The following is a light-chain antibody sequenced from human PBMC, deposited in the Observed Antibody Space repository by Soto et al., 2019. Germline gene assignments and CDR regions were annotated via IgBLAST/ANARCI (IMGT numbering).Light chain of an antibody. CDR1: KTGSTKY. J-gene: IGKJ3*01. CDR2: GTS. Sequence: ENVLTQSPGTLSLSPGERATLSCRASKTGSTKYVAWYQQKPGKAPRILIYGTSSSATGIPDRFSGSGSGTDFMLTIIRLEAEDFAVYYCHQYGTSTGVTFGPGTKLDIK. V-gene: IGKV3-20*01. CDR3: HQYGTSTGVT.